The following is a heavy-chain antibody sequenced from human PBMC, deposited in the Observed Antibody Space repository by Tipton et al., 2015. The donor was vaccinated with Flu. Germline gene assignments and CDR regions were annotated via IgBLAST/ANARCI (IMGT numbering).Heavy chain of an antibody. Sequence: QVQLVQSGAEVKKPGASMKVSCRASGYTFTGHYMNWVRQAPGQGLEYMGWINPNSGDTKYVQKFQGRVTMTRDTSINTAYMELTSLRNDDTAVYYCTSRSTRDEDAFDVWGQGTMVTVPS. V-gene: IGHV1-2*02. CDR3: TSRSTRDEDAFDV. D-gene: IGHD2-2*01. CDR1: GYTFTGHY. J-gene: IGHJ3*01. CDR2: INPNSGDT.